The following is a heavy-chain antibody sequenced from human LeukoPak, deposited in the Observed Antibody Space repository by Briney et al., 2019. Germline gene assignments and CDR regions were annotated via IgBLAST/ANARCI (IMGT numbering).Heavy chain of an antibody. CDR1: GYTFTSYG. Sequence: ASVKVSCKASGYTFTSYGISWVRQAPGQGLEWMGWISAYNGNTNYAKKLQGRVTMTTDTSTSTAYMELGSLRSDDTAVYYCARVADYYGSWSRDYGMDVWGKGTTVTVSS. V-gene: IGHV1-18*04. CDR3: ARVADYYGSWSRDYGMDV. D-gene: IGHD3-10*01. J-gene: IGHJ6*04. CDR2: ISAYNGNT.